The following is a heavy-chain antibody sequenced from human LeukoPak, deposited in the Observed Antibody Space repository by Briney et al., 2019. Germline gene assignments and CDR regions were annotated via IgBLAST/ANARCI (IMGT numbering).Heavy chain of an antibody. CDR1: GFTFDDYG. J-gene: IGHJ5*02. V-gene: IGHV3-20*04. Sequence: PGGSLRLSCAASGFTFDDYGMSWVRQAPGKGLEWVSGINWNGGSTGYADSVKGRFTISRDNAKNSLYLQMNSLRAEDTAVYYCARDEGDYDILTGLAWGQGTLVTVSS. CDR2: INWNGGST. CDR3: ARDEGDYDILTGLA. D-gene: IGHD3-9*01.